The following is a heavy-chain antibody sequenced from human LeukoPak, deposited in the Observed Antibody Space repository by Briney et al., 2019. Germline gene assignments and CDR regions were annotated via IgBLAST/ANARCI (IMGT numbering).Heavy chain of an antibody. D-gene: IGHD3-10*01. CDR3: ARGSGFGGIYYYGMDV. Sequence: GWSRRLSCAASGFTFAIHAMTWVRQAPGKGLEWVSGISGDGASTHYAESVKGQFTISRDNSQNTLFLQMNSLRAEDTAVYYCARGSGFGGIYYYGMDVWGQGTTVTVSS. V-gene: IGHV3-23*01. J-gene: IGHJ6*02. CDR2: ISGDGAST. CDR1: GFTFAIHA.